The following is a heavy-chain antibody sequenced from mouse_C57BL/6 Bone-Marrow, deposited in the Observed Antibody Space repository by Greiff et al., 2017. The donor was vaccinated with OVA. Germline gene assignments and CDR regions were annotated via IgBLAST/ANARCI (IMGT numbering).Heavy chain of an antibody. Sequence: QVQLQRPGAELVKPGASVKMSCKASGYTFTSYWITWVKQRPGQGLEWIGDIYPGSGSTNYNEKFKSKATLTVDTSSSTAYMQLSSLTSEDSAVYYCARCGYYLYYYAMDYWGQGTSVTVSS. CDR3: ARCGYYLYYYAMDY. V-gene: IGHV1-55*01. J-gene: IGHJ4*01. CDR2: IYPGSGST. D-gene: IGHD2-3*01. CDR1: GYTFTSYW.